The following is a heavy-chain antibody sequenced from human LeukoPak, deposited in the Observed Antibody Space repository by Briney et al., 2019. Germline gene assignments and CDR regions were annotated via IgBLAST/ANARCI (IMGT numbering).Heavy chain of an antibody. D-gene: IGHD3-22*01. V-gene: IGHV4-38-2*02. J-gene: IGHJ4*02. CDR3: ARVGYDSSGYYGDYFDY. Sequence: SETLSLICTVSGYSISSGYYWSWIRQPPGKGLEWIGYIYHSGSTYYNPSLKSRVTISVDRSKNQFSLKLSSVTAADTAVYYCARVGYDSSGYYGDYFDYWGQGTLVTVSS. CDR2: IYHSGST. CDR1: GYSISSGYY.